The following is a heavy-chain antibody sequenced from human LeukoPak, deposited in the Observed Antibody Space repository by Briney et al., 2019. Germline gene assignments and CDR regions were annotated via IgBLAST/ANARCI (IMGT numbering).Heavy chain of an antibody. J-gene: IGHJ4*02. CDR1: GFTFSSYA. D-gene: IGHD6-19*01. Sequence: GGSLTLSCAASGFTFSSYAMSWVRQAPGKGLEWVSAISGSGCRIYYADSVKGRFTISRDNSKNTLYLQMNSLRAEDTAVYYCARSRGAGPGAYFDYWGQGTLITVSS. CDR2: ISGSGCRI. V-gene: IGHV3-23*01. CDR3: ARSRGAGPGAYFDY.